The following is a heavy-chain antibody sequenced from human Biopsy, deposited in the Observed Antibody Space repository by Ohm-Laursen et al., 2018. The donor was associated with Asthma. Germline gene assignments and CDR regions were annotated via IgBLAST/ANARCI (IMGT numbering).Heavy chain of an antibody. J-gene: IGHJ4*02. Sequence: ASVKVSCEISGYTLTDLSMHWVRQAPGQGLEWMGGHDHEEGGTVNARRFQGRVTMTEDTSTDTAYMELSSLSSDDTAVYYCASDFPKDYVRYNFQFWGQGTLVTVSS. CDR1: GYTLTDLS. V-gene: IGHV1-24*01. CDR3: ASDFPKDYVRYNFQF. D-gene: IGHD4-17*01. CDR2: HDHEEGGT.